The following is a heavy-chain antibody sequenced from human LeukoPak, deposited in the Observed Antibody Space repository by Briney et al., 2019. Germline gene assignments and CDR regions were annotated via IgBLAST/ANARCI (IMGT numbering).Heavy chain of an antibody. CDR3: AKVFGEYCSSTSCHFDY. CDR2: IKQDGSEK. V-gene: IGHV3-7*03. CDR1: GFTFSTYW. D-gene: IGHD2-2*01. J-gene: IGHJ4*02. Sequence: GGSLRLSCAGSGFTFSTYWMTWVRQAPGKGLEWVANIKQDGSEKFYVDSVKGRFTISRDNAKNSLYLQMNSLRAEDTAVYYCAKVFGEYCSSTSCHFDYWGQGTLVTVSS.